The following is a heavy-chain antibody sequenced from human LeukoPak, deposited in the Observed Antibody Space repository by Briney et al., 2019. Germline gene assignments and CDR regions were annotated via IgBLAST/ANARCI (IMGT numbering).Heavy chain of an antibody. CDR1: GGSFSGYY. Sequence: SETLSLTCAVYGGSFSGYYWSWIRQPPGKGLEWIGEINHSGSTNYHPSLKRLITISVDTSKNQFSLKLSSVTAADTAVYYCARRPYYYDSSGSSSLEQIDYWGQGTLVTVSS. CDR3: ARRPYYYDSSGSSSLEQIDY. CDR2: INHSGST. D-gene: IGHD3-22*01. V-gene: IGHV4-34*01. J-gene: IGHJ4*02.